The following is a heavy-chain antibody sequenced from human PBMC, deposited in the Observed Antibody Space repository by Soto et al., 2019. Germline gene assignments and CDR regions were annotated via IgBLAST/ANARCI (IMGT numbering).Heavy chain of an antibody. CDR1: GFTLSNTG. Sequence: QVQLVESGGGVVQPGRSLRLSCVASGFTLSNTGMHWVRQAPGKGLEWVAMISHDGSNTCYGDSVKGRFTISRDNSWNTLYLQMDSLRPEDTSVYYCAKDWGSSGWFNWFDPWGQGTLVTVSS. CDR2: ISHDGSNT. CDR3: AKDWGSSGWFNWFDP. D-gene: IGHD6-19*01. J-gene: IGHJ5*02. V-gene: IGHV3-30*18.